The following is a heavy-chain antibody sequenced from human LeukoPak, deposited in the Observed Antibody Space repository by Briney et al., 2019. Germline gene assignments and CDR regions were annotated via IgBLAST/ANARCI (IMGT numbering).Heavy chain of an antibody. CDR2: ISAYNGNT. CDR3: ARAYYDILTGYYAP. CDR1: VYTFTSYG. J-gene: IGHJ5*02. D-gene: IGHD3-9*01. V-gene: IGHV1-18*01. Sequence: ASVKVSCKASVYTFTSYGISWVRQAPGQGLEWMGWISAYNGNTNYAQKLQGRVTMTTDTSTSTAYMELRSLRSDDTAVYYCARAYYDILTGYYAPWGQGTLVTVSS.